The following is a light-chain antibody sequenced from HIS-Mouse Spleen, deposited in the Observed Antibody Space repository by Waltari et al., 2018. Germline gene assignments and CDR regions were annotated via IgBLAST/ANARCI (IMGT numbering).Light chain of an antibody. CDR1: ALPKQY. J-gene: IGLJ2*01. CDR2: EDS. V-gene: IGLV3-10*01. Sequence: SYELTLPPSVSVSPGQTARITCSGDALPKQYAYWYQQKSGQAPVLVLYEDSKRPSGIPERFSGSSSGKMATLTISGAQVEDEADYYCYSTDSSGNHRVFGGGTKLTVL. CDR3: YSTDSSGNHRV.